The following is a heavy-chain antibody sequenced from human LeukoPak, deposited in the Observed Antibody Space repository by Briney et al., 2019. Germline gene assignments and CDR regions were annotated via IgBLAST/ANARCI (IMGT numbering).Heavy chain of an antibody. CDR1: GYTFTGYY. Sequence: ASVKVSCKASGYTFTGYYMHWVRQAPGQGLEWMGWINPNSGGTNYAQKFQGRVTMPRDTSISTAYMELSRLRSEDTAVYYCARVRMVRGVIIPFDYWGQGTLVTVSS. J-gene: IGHJ4*02. D-gene: IGHD3-10*01. V-gene: IGHV1-2*02. CDR3: ARVRMVRGVIIPFDY. CDR2: INPNSGGT.